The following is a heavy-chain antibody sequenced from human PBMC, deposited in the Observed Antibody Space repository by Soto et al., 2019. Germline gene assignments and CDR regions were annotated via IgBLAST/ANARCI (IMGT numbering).Heavy chain of an antibody. D-gene: IGHD3-16*01. CDR3: ARVMITFGGVPLTHYFDY. V-gene: IGHV4-34*01. Sequence: PSETLSLTCAVYGGSFSGYYWSWIRQPPGKGLEWIGEINHSGSTNYNPSLKSRVTISVDTSKNQFSLKLSSVTAADTAVYYCARVMITFGGVPLTHYFDYWGQGTLVTVSS. CDR1: GGSFSGYY. J-gene: IGHJ4*02. CDR2: INHSGST.